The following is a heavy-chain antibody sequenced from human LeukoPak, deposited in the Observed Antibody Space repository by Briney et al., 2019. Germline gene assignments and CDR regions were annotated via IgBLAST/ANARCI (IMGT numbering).Heavy chain of an antibody. V-gene: IGHV3-15*01. CDR1: GFTFSNAW. CDR2: IKSKTDGGTT. CDR3: TRPMWGTGYSSSWYYDY. Sequence: PGGSLRLSCAASGFTFSNAWMSWVRQAPGKGLEWVGRIKSKTDGGTTDYAAPVKGRFTISRDDSKNTAYLQMNSLKTEDTAVYYCTRPMWGTGYSSSWYYDYWGQGTLVTVSS. D-gene: IGHD6-13*01. J-gene: IGHJ4*02.